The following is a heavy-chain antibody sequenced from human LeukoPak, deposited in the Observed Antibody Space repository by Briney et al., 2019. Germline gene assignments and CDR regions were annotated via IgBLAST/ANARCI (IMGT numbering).Heavy chain of an antibody. Sequence: GRSLTLSCAASGFTFSAYSMHWVRQAPGKGLEWVAIISYDGSDRYYADSVKGRFTVSRDNSKNTLYLQMNSLRADDTAVYYCATYVDTSIPPCLDVWGKGTTVTVSS. CDR1: GFTFSAYS. CDR2: ISYDGSDR. D-gene: IGHD2-21*02. V-gene: IGHV3-30*04. CDR3: ATYVDTSIPPCLDV. J-gene: IGHJ6*04.